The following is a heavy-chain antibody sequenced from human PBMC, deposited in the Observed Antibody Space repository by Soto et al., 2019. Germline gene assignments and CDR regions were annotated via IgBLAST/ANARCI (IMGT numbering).Heavy chain of an antibody. J-gene: IGHJ4*02. CDR3: ASSPLTMVRGVSGYFDY. CDR1: GGTFSSYA. Sequence: GASVKVSCKASGGTFSSYAIGWVRQAPGQGLEWMGGIIPIFGTANYAQKFQGRVTITADESTSTAYMELSSLRSEDTAVYYCASSPLTMVRGVSGYFDYWGQGTLVTVSS. V-gene: IGHV1-69*13. D-gene: IGHD3-10*01. CDR2: IIPIFGTA.